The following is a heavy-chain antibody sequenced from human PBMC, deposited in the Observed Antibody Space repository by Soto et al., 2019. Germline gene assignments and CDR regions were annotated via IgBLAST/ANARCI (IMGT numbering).Heavy chain of an antibody. J-gene: IGHJ6*02. CDR2: INPNSGGT. CDR1: GYTFTGYY. CDR3: ARDRLERHYYYYGMDV. Sequence: ASVKVSCKASGYTFTGYYMHWVRQAPGQGLEWMGWINPNSGGTNYAQKFQGWVTMTRDTSISTAYMELSRLRSDDTAVYYCARDRLERHYYYYGMDVWGQGTTVTVS. D-gene: IGHD1-1*01. V-gene: IGHV1-2*04.